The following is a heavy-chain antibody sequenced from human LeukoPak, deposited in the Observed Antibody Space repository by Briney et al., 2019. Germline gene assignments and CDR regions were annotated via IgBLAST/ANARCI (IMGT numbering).Heavy chain of an antibody. D-gene: IGHD6-19*01. V-gene: IGHV3-43*02. CDR2: ISGDGGST. Sequence: PGGSLRLSCAASGFTFDDYVMHWVRQAPGKGLEWVSLISGDGGSTYYADSVKRRFTISRDNSKNSLYLQMNSLSTEDTALYYCAKGGSGWSYYFDFWGQGTLVTVSS. J-gene: IGHJ4*02. CDR1: GFTFDDYV. CDR3: AKGGSGWSYYFDF.